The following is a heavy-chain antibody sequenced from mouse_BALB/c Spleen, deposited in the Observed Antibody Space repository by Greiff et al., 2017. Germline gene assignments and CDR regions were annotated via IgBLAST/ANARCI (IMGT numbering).Heavy chain of an antibody. CDR2: ISSGGGST. CDR1: GFAFSSYD. Sequence: EVQLVESGGGLVKPGGSLKLSCAASGFAFSSYDMSWVRQTPEKRLEWVAYISSGGGSTYYPDTVKGRFTISRDNAKNTLYLQMSSLKSEDTAMYYCARHWTGTYFDYWGQGTTLTVSS. D-gene: IGHD4-1*01. CDR3: ARHWTGTYFDY. V-gene: IGHV5-12-1*01. J-gene: IGHJ2*01.